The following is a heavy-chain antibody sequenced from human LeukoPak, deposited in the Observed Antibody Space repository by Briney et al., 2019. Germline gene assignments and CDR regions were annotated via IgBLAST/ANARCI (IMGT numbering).Heavy chain of an antibody. CDR2: IGTSSTTI. V-gene: IGHV3-48*01. CDR3: ARFAAGGSYYYYMDV. J-gene: IGHJ6*03. Sequence: GGSLRLSCAASGFTFSSYTVNWVRQPPGKGLEWVSNIGTSSTTIYYADSVKGRFTISRDNAKNSLYLQMNSLRADDTAVYYCARFAAGGSYYYYMDVWGKGTPVTVSS. CDR1: GFTFSSYT. D-gene: IGHD6-25*01.